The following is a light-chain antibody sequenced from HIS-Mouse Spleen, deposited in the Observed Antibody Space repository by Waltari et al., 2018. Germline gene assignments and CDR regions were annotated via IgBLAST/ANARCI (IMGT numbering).Light chain of an antibody. CDR3: AAWDDSLSGPV. V-gene: IGLV1-47*01. J-gene: IGLJ3*02. CDR2: RNK. Sequence: QSVLNQPPSASGTPGQRVTISCSGSSSNIGSNYVYWYQQLPGTAPKLLIYRNKQRPAGFPDRFSGSKAGTSASLAISGLRSEDEADYYCAAWDDSLSGPVFGGGTKLTVL. CDR1: SSNIGSNY.